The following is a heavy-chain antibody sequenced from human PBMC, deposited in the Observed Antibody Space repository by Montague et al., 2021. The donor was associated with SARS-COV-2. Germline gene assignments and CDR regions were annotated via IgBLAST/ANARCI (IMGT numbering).Heavy chain of an antibody. D-gene: IGHD6-19*01. V-gene: IGHV4-4*02. CDR2: ISHGGTT. Sequence: SETLSLTCTVSSDSFSSSDWWSWVRQPPGKGLDWIGEISHGGTTNYESSLKSRVTMSIDKSKNQFSLKLTSVTAADTAVYYCAREAKAVSGRLDSWGQGTLVTVSS. J-gene: IGHJ4*02. CDR3: AREAKAVSGRLDS. CDR1: SDSFSSSDW.